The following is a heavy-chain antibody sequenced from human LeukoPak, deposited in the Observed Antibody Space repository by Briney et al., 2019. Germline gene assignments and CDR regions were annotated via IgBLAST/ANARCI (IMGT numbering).Heavy chain of an antibody. D-gene: IGHD2-2*01. CDR3: ARLKRLGYCSSTSCYRSPHDY. CDR2: MNHSGST. V-gene: IGHV4-34*01. CDR1: GGSFSGYY. Sequence: SETLSLTCAVYGGSFSGYYWSWIRKPPGKGLEWIGEMNHSGSTNYNPSLKSRDTISVDTSKNQFSPKLSSVTAADTAVYYCARLKRLGYCSSTSCYRSPHDYWGQGTLVTVSS. J-gene: IGHJ4*02.